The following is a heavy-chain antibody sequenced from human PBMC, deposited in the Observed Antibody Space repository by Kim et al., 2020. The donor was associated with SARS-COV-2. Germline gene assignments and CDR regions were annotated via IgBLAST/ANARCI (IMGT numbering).Heavy chain of an antibody. Sequence: GGSLRLSCAASGFTFGDYAMHWVRQAPGKGLEWVSGISWNSGSIGYADSVKGRFTISRDNAKNSLYLQMNSPRAEDTALYYCAKSNYYGSGSPRFDYWGQGTLVTVSS. J-gene: IGHJ4*02. CDR3: AKSNYYGSGSPRFDY. CDR2: ISWNSGSI. CDR1: GFTFGDYA. D-gene: IGHD3-10*01. V-gene: IGHV3-9*01.